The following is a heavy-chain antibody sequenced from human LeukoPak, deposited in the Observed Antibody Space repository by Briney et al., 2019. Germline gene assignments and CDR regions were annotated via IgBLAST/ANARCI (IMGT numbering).Heavy chain of an antibody. CDR2: IYYSGST. J-gene: IGHJ3*02. Sequence: SETLSLTCTVCGGSISSYYWSWIRQPPGKGLEWIGYIYYSGSTNYNPSLKSRVTISVDTSKNQFSLKLSSVTAADTAVYYCAREGIAVADYAFDIWGQGTMVTVSS. CDR1: GGSISSYY. D-gene: IGHD6-13*01. CDR3: AREGIAVADYAFDI. V-gene: IGHV4-59*01.